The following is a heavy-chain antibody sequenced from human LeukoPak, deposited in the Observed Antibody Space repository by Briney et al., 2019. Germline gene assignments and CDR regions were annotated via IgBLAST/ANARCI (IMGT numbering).Heavy chain of an antibody. D-gene: IGHD2-2*01. CDR1: GFTFSSYA. CDR2: ISYGGSNK. CDR3: ARADCSSTSCYAEGIDY. Sequence: PGGSLRLSCAASGFTFSSYAMHWVRQAPGKGLEWVAVISYGGSNKYYADSVKGRFTISRDNSKNTLYLQMNSLRAEDTAVYYCARADCSSTSCYAEGIDYWGQGTLVTVSS. J-gene: IGHJ4*02. V-gene: IGHV3-30-3*01.